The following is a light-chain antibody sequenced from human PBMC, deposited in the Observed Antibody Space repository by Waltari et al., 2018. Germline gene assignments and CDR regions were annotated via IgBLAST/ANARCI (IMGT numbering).Light chain of an antibody. J-gene: IGKJ1*01. CDR2: KTS. V-gene: IGKV1-5*03. CDR3: QHYKTSFRT. Sequence: DIQMTQSPSTLSASVGDRVTITCRASQNISPWLAWHQQKPGKAPRLLIYKTSSVESGVPTRFSGGGSGTEFTLTISCLQPDDFATYYCQHYKTSFRTFGQGTRVEV. CDR1: QNISPW.